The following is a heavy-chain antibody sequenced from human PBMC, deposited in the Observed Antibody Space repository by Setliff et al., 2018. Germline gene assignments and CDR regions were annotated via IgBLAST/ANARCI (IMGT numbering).Heavy chain of an antibody. J-gene: IGHJ5*02. Sequence: GASVKVSCKASGYTFTGYYMHWVRQAPGQGLEWMGRIMPIFGSTNYAQNFQGRVTITADKSTSTAYMDLSSLRSEDSAVYYCAGDRGGTAIENWFDRWGQGTLVTVSS. D-gene: IGHD2-21*01. CDR2: IMPIFGST. CDR1: GYTFTGYY. V-gene: IGHV1-69*06. CDR3: AGDRGGTAIENWFDR.